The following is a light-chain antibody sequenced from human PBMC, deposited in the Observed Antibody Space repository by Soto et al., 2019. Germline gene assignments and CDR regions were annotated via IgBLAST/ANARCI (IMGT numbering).Light chain of an antibody. CDR2: EVN. CDR1: SSDVGGYNY. Sequence: AVRTQPPSASGSPGQSVAISCTGTSSDVGGYNYVSWYQQHPGKAPKLMIYEVNKRPSGVPDRFSGSKSGNTASLTVSGLQAEYERDYYSRSYPAIPNVFRTGITLAVL. J-gene: IGLJ1*01. V-gene: IGLV2-8*01. CDR3: RSYPAIPNV.